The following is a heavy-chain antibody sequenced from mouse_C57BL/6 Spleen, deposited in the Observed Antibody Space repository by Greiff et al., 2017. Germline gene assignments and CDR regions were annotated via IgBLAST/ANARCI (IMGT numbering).Heavy chain of an antibody. V-gene: IGHV1-4*01. CDR2: INPSSGYT. CDR3: AREDYDKGYFDY. CDR1: GYTFTSYT. D-gene: IGHD2-4*01. Sequence: QVQLQQSGAELARPGASVKMSCKASGYTFTSYTMHWVKQRPGQGLEWIGYINPSSGYTKYNQKFKDKATLTADKSTSTAYMQLSSLTSEDSAVYYCAREDYDKGYFDYWGQGTTLTVSS. J-gene: IGHJ2*01.